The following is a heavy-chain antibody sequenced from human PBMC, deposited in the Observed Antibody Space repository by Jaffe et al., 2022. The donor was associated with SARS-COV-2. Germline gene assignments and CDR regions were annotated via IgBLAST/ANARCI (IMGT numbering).Heavy chain of an antibody. J-gene: IGHJ5*02. CDR3: TTDPITMIVVVSNWFDP. CDR2: IKSKTDGGTT. Sequence: EVQLVESGGGLVKPGGSLRLSCAASGFTFSNAWMSWVRQAPGKGLEWVGRIKSKTDGGTTDYAAPVKGRFTISRDDSKNTLYLQMNSLKTEDTAVYYCTTDPITMIVVVSNWFDPWGQGTLVTVSS. V-gene: IGHV3-15*01. CDR1: GFTFSNAW. D-gene: IGHD3-22*01.